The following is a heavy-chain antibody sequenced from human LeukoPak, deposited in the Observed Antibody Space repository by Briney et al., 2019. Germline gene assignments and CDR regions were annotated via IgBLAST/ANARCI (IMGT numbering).Heavy chain of an antibody. V-gene: IGHV3-23*01. CDR2: ISGSGGST. D-gene: IGHD1-26*01. CDR1: GFTFSSYA. CDR3: ARDLGSGSYRGAFDI. J-gene: IGHJ3*02. Sequence: GGSLRLSCAASGFTFSSYAMSWVRQAPGKGLEWVSAISGSGGSTSYAQKFQGRVTMTRDMSTSTVYMELSSLRSEDTAVYYCARDLGSGSYRGAFDIWGQGTMVTVSS.